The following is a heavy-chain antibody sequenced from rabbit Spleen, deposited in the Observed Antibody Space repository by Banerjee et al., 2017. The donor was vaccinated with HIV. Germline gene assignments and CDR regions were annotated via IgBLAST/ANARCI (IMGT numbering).Heavy chain of an antibody. J-gene: IGHJ4*01. CDR1: GFSFSLYYY. CDR3: ARYINGGGSWIAYL. Sequence: QQLEESGGDLVKPGASLTLTCTASGFSFSLYYYMCWVRQAPGKGLEWIACINIVTGKSVYASWAKGRFTMSRTSSTTVTLQMTSLTAADTATYFCARYINGGGSWIAYLWGQGTLVTVS. V-gene: IGHV1S40*01. D-gene: IGHD8-1*01. CDR2: INIVTGKS.